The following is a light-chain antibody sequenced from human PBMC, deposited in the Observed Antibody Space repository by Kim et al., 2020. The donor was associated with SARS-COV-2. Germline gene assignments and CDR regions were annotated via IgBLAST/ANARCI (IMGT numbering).Light chain of an antibody. V-gene: IGKV3-15*01. CDR2: GAS. Sequence: PPGERATLSCRASQSVGSNLAWYQQKPGQAPRLLLYGASTRATGIPARFSGSGSGTEFTLTISSLQSEDVAVYYCQQFYNWPPITFGQGTRLEIK. CDR1: QSVGSN. CDR3: QQFYNWPPIT. J-gene: IGKJ5*01.